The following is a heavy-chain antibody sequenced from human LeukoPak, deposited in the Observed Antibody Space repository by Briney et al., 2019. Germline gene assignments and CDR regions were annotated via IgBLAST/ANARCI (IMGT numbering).Heavy chain of an antibody. CDR2: IYHSGST. CDR3: AGLLGVAGTARLDY. V-gene: IGHV4-4*02. J-gene: IGHJ4*02. Sequence: LSLTCPLSGGSISISNWWSWVRQPPGKGLEWIGEIYHSGSTNYNPSLKSRVTISVDKSKNQFSLKLSSVTAADTAVYYCAGLLGVAGTARLDYWGQGSLAAVSS. CDR1: GGSISISNW. D-gene: IGHD6-19*01.